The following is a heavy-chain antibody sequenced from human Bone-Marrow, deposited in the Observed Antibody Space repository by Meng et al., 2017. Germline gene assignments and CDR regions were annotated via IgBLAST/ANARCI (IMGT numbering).Heavy chain of an antibody. J-gene: IGHJ4*02. CDR3: VRDENISLGKLFGDY. CDR1: GGPFSSYT. D-gene: IGHD2-21*01. Sequence: QVRLVQSGAEVKKPGSSLKGSCKVSGGPFSSYTISWVRQAPGQGLEWLGHINPNSGDTLYAQKFQGRVSMTGDTSISTAYVELSSLRSDDTAVYYCVRDENISLGKLFGDYWGQGTMVTVSS. V-gene: IGHV1-2*06. CDR2: INPNSGDT.